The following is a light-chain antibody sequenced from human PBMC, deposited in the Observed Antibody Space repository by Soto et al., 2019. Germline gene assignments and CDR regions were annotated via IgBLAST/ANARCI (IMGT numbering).Light chain of an antibody. J-gene: IGKJ2*01. CDR3: QQYYSTSYT. Sequence: DIVMTQSPDSLAVSLGERATINCKSSQSVLYSSNNKNYLAWYQQKPGQPPKLLIYWASTRESGVPDRFSGSGSGTDFTLTIISLQAEDVAVYYCQQYYSTSYTFGKGTKLEIK. CDR1: QSVLYSSNNKNY. V-gene: IGKV4-1*01. CDR2: WAS.